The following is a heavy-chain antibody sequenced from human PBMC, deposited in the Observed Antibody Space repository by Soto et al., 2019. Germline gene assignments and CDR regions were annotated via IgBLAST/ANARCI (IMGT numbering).Heavy chain of an antibody. Sequence: PGGSLRLSCAASGFTFSSYSMNWVRQAPGKGLEWVSSISSSSSYIYYAGSVKGRFTISRDNAKNSLYLQMNSLRAEDTAVYYCARENDFWSGYYNGWFDPWGQGTLVTVSS. J-gene: IGHJ5*02. CDR3: ARENDFWSGYYNGWFDP. CDR1: GFTFSSYS. V-gene: IGHV3-21*01. D-gene: IGHD3-3*01. CDR2: ISSSSSYI.